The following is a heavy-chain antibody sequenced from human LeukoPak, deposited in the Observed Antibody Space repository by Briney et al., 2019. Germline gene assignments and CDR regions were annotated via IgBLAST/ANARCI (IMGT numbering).Heavy chain of an antibody. D-gene: IGHD4-17*01. CDR2: ISSSSSTI. Sequence: GGSLRLSCAASGFTFSSHSMNWVRQAPGKGLEWVSYISSSSSTIYYADSVKGRFTISRDNAKNSLYLQMNSLRAEDTAVYYCARDGDFLLLGIWGQGTMVTVSS. V-gene: IGHV3-48*01. CDR3: ARDGDFLLLGI. J-gene: IGHJ3*02. CDR1: GFTFSSHS.